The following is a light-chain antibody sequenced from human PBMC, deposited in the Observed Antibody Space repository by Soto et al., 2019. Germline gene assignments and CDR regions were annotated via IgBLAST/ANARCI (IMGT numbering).Light chain of an antibody. J-gene: IGKJ1*01. Sequence: EIVLTQSPATLSLSPGERATLACVASQSVSSSYLAWYQQKPGLAPRLLIYDASSRATGIPDRFSGSGSGTDFTLTISRLEPEDFAVYYCQQDGSSPWTFGQGTRVEIK. V-gene: IGKV3D-20*01. CDR2: DAS. CDR3: QQDGSSPWT. CDR1: QSVSSSY.